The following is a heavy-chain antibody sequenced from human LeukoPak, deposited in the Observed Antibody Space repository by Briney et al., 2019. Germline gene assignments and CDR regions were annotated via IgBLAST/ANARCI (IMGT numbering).Heavy chain of an antibody. D-gene: IGHD3-22*01. J-gene: IGHJ3*02. V-gene: IGHV4-34*01. CDR2: INHSGST. Sequence: SSETLSLTCAVYGGSFSGYYWSWIRQPPGKGLEWIGEINHSGSTNYNPSLKSRVTISVDTSKNQFSLKLSSVTAADTAVYYCARHAQKMVVVRNAFDIWGQGTMVTVSS. CDR3: ARHAQKMVVVRNAFDI. CDR1: GGSFSGYY.